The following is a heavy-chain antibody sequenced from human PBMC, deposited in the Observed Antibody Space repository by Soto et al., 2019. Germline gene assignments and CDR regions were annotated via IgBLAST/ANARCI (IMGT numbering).Heavy chain of an antibody. CDR2: IYYSGST. Sequence: SETLSLTCTVSGGSISISSYYWGCIRQPPGKGLEWIGSIYYSGSTYYNPSLKSRVTISVDTSKNQLSLRLSSVTAADTAVYYCARHWAGYCSSTSCYKFDPWGLGTLVTVSS. CDR1: GGSISISSYY. CDR3: ARHWAGYCSSTSCYKFDP. V-gene: IGHV4-39*01. J-gene: IGHJ5*02. D-gene: IGHD2-2*02.